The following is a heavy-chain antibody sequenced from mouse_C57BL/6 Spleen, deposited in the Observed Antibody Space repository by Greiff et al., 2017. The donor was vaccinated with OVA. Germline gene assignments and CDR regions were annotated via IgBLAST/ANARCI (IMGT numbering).Heavy chain of an antibody. Sequence: QVQLKQSGPELVKPGASVKISCKASGYAFSSSWMNWVKQRPGKGLEWIGRIYPGDGDTNYNGKFKGKATLTVDKSSSTAYMQLSSLTSEYSAVYYCAKITTVVADYAMDYWGQGTSVTVSS. J-gene: IGHJ4*01. CDR1: GYAFSSSW. CDR3: AKITTVVADYAMDY. V-gene: IGHV1-82*01. CDR2: IYPGDGDT. D-gene: IGHD1-1*01.